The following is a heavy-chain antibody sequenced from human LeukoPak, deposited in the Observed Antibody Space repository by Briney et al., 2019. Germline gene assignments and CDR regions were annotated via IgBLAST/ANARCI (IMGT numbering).Heavy chain of an antibody. J-gene: IGHJ4*02. V-gene: IGHV4-59*01. CDR3: ARAGYCSGGSCYGGFDY. D-gene: IGHD2-15*01. CDR2: IYYSGST. CDR1: GGSISSYY. Sequence: SETLSLTCTVSGGSISSYYWSWIRQPPGKGLEWIGYIYYSGSTNYNPSLKSRVTISVDTSKNRFSLKLSSVTAADTAVYYCARAGYCSGGSCYGGFDYWGQGTLVTVSS.